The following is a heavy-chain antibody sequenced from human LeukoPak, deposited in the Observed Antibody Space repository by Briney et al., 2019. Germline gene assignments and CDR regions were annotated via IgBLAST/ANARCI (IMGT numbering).Heavy chain of an antibody. J-gene: IGHJ6*03. CDR1: GYTFTSYG. D-gene: IGHD3-16*01. CDR3: ARVGPRGYYYYMDV. Sequence: ASVKVSCKASGYTFTSYGISWVRQAPGQGLEGMGWISAYNGNTNYAQKLQGRVTITTDTSTSTAYMELRSLRSDDTAVYYCARVGPRGYYYYMDVWGKGTTVTISS. V-gene: IGHV1-18*01. CDR2: ISAYNGNT.